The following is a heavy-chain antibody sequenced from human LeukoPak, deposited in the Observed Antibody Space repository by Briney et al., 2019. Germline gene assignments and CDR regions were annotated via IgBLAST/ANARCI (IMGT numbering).Heavy chain of an antibody. CDR3: ARVMSSPFGVKGFCTSISCFSYYYYMDV. V-gene: IGHV4-39*07. Sequence: SETLSLTCTVSGGSIGSSSYYWGWIRQPPGRGLEWIGSIYYSGSTYYNPSLKSRVTISVDTSKNQFSLKMSSVTAADTAVYYCARVMSSPFGVKGFCTSISCFSYYYYMDVWGKGTTLTVSS. CDR1: GGSIGSSSYY. CDR2: IYYSGST. J-gene: IGHJ6*03. D-gene: IGHD2-2*01.